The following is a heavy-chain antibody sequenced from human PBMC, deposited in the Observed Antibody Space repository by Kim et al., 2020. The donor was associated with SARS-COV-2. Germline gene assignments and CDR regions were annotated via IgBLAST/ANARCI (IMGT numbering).Heavy chain of an antibody. CDR3: ARGLPGRAMVRGAKFYY. J-gene: IGHJ4*01. CDR1: GFTFSSYG. CDR2: VWYDGTNK. V-gene: IGHV3-33*01. D-gene: IGHD3-10*01. Sequence: GGSLRLSCAASGFTFSSYGMHWVRQAPGKGLEWVAFVWYDGTNKYYADSVKGRFTVSRNTSNLFLQMNSLRVEDTAMYYCARGLPGRAMVRGAKFYYWG.